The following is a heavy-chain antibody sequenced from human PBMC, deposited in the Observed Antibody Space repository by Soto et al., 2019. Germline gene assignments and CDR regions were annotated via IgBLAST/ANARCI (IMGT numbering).Heavy chain of an antibody. CDR2: IYYRGSA. Sequence: QVQLQESGPGLVRPSETLSLTCTVSGGSINNHYWSWFRQPPGKGLEWIGSIYYRGSANSNPSLKSPLTITGDRSNIQFSLKLNSVPAADTAIYYCVRANYFDFWGRGTLVIVSS. CDR3: VRANYFDF. J-gene: IGHJ4*02. CDR1: GGSINNHY. V-gene: IGHV4-59*11.